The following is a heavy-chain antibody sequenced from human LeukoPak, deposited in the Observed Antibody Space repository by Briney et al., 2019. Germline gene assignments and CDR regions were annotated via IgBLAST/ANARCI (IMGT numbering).Heavy chain of an antibody. J-gene: IGHJ4*02. CDR1: GYTFTSYG. CDR2: ISAYNGNT. V-gene: IGHV1-18*01. CDR3: ARDQRVEMATWYYFDY. D-gene: IGHD5-24*01. Sequence: VASVKVSCKASGYTFTSYGISWVRQAPGQGLEWMGWISAYNGNTNYAQKLQGRVTMTTDISTSTAYMELRSLRSDDTAVYYCARDQRVEMATWYYFDYWGQGTLVTVSS.